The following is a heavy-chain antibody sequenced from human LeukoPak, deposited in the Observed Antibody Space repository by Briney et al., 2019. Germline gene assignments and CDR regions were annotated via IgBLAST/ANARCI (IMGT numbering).Heavy chain of an antibody. CDR3: ARQVPEVPASWFDP. Sequence: ASVKVSCKASGYTFTSYGISWVRQAPGQGLEWMGWISAYNGNTNYAQKLQGRVTVTTDTSTSTAYMELRSLRSDDTAVYYCARQVPEVPASWFDPWGQGTLVTVSS. J-gene: IGHJ5*02. V-gene: IGHV1-18*01. D-gene: IGHD2-2*01. CDR1: GYTFTSYG. CDR2: ISAYNGNT.